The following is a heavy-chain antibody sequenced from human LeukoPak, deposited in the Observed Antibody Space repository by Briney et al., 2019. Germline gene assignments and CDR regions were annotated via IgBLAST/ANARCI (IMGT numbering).Heavy chain of an antibody. CDR3: ARSTIFGVVITFDY. J-gene: IGHJ4*02. CDR1: GGSISSYY. CDR2: IYTSGST. D-gene: IGHD3-3*01. V-gene: IGHV4-4*07. Sequence: PSETLSLTCTVSGGSISSYYWSWIRQPAGKGLEWIGRIYTSGSTNYNPSLKSRVTMSEDTSKNQFSLKLSSVTAADTAVYYCARSTIFGVVITFDYWGQGTLVTVSS.